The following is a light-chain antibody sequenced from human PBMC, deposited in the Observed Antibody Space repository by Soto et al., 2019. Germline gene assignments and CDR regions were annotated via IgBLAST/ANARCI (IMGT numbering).Light chain of an antibody. V-gene: IGKV1-9*01. CDR3: QQYGSSPLT. CDR1: QALSNY. CDR2: SAS. Sequence: DIQLTQSPSFLSASVGDTVTITCRASQALSNYLAWYQQKPGKAPDLLIYSASTLQSGVPSRFSGSGSETEFSLTISRLEPEDFAVYYCQQYGSSPLTFGGGTKVEIK. J-gene: IGKJ4*01.